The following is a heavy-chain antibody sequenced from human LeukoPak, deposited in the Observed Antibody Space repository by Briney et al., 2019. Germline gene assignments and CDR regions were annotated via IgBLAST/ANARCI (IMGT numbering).Heavy chain of an antibody. CDR1: GGTFSNYA. J-gene: IGHJ5*02. CDR2: IIPIFGTA. D-gene: IGHD3-10*01. CDR3: ASSLGEVDWFDP. Sequence: SVTVSCKASGGTFSNYAISLVGQAPGQGLEWMGAIIPIFGTANYAQRLQGRVTITTDESTSTAYMELSSLRSEDTAVYYCASSLGEVDWFDPWGQGTLVTVSS. V-gene: IGHV1-69*05.